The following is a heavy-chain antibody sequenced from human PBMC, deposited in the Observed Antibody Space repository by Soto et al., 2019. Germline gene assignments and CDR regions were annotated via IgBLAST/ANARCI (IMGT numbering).Heavy chain of an antibody. CDR3: ARDGGPSTPDDGSGSQSINCFGP. CDR2: IWYDGSNK. V-gene: IGHV3-33*01. D-gene: IGHD6-19*01. Sequence: SGGSLRLSCAASGFTFSSYGMHWVRQAPGKGLEWVAVIWYDGSNKYYADSVKGRFTISRDNSKNTLYLQMNSLRVEDTAVYYCARDGGPSTPDDGSGSQSINCFGPWDQGTLVAVCS. CDR1: GFTFSSYG. J-gene: IGHJ5*01.